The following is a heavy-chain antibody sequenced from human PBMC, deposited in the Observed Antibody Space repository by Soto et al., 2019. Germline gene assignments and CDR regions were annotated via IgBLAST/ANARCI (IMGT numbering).Heavy chain of an antibody. D-gene: IGHD6-13*01. CDR3: ATTAAGFDY. CDR1: GFTFSSYV. J-gene: IGHJ4*02. Sequence: VGSLRLSCAASASGFTFSSYVMSWVRQAPGKGLEWVSAISGSGGSTYYADSVKGRFTISRDNSKNTLYLQMNSLRAEDTAVYYCATTAAGFDYWGQGTLVTVSS. CDR2: ISGSGGST. V-gene: IGHV3-23*01.